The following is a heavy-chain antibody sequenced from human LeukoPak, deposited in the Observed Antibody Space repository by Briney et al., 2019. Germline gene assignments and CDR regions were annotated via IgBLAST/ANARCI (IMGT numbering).Heavy chain of an antibody. CDR3: ARDKVGSGYDNFDY. V-gene: IGHV3-11*06. CDR1: GFTFSDYY. J-gene: IGHJ4*02. D-gene: IGHD5-12*01. Sequence: PGGSLRLSCAASGFTFSDYYMSWIRQAPGKGLEWVSYISSSSSYTNYADCVKGRFTIYRDNAKNSMYLQMNRLRAEDTAVYYCARDKVGSGYDNFDYWGQGTLVTVSS. CDR2: ISSSSSYT.